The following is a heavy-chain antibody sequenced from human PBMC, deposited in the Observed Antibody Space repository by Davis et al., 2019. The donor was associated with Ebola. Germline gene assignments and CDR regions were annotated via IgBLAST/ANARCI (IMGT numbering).Heavy chain of an antibody. V-gene: IGHV1-2*02. Sequence: ASVKVSCKASGYTFTGYYMHWVRQAPGQGLEWMGWINPNSGGTNYAQKFQGRVIMTRDTSISTAYMELSRLRSDDTAVYYCARDPADIVVVPAAGPTCMDVWGQGTTVTVSS. CDR1: GYTFTGYY. CDR2: INPNSGGT. CDR3: ARDPADIVVVPAAGPTCMDV. J-gene: IGHJ6*02. D-gene: IGHD2-2*01.